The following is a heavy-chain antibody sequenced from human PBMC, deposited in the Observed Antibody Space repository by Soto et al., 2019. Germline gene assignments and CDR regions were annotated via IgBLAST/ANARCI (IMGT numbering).Heavy chain of an antibody. J-gene: IGHJ4*02. D-gene: IGHD1-20*01. Sequence: PSETLSLTCTVSGGSISSSSYYWGWIRQPPGKGLEWIGSIYYSGSTYYNPSLKSRVTISVDTSKNQFSLKLSSVTAADTAVYYCARLAHQDNWNDYFVYWGQGTLVTVSS. CDR1: GGSISSSSYY. CDR3: ARLAHQDNWNDYFVY. V-gene: IGHV4-39*01. CDR2: IYYSGST.